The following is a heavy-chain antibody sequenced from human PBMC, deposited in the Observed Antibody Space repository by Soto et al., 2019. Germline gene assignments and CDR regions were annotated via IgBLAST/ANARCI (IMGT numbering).Heavy chain of an antibody. Sequence: VQLVDSGGGLVQPGESLRLSCAASGFTVSSYWMNWVHQAPGKRLEWVASIKPDGTEKYYVDSVKGRFTISSDTAEDSLYLPMNPLRAEDTAVYYCARERQMYYDFWSGYSYYFDYWGQGTLVTVSS. V-gene: IGHV3-7*03. CDR3: ARERQMYYDFWSGYSYYFDY. CDR1: GFTVSSYW. CDR2: IKPDGTEK. J-gene: IGHJ4*02. D-gene: IGHD3-3*01.